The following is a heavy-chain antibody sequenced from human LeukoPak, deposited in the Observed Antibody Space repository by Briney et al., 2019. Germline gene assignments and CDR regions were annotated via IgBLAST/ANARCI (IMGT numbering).Heavy chain of an antibody. CDR2: IYYSGST. D-gene: IGHD3-10*02. Sequence: SETLSLTCTVSGGSISSGDYYWSWIRQPPGKGLEWIGYIYYSGSTYYNPSLKSRVTISVGTSKNQFSLKLSSVTAADTAVYYCARGLDYVGIGYYFDYWGQGTLVTVSS. V-gene: IGHV4-30-4*01. J-gene: IGHJ4*02. CDR3: ARGLDYVGIGYYFDY. CDR1: GGSISSGDYY.